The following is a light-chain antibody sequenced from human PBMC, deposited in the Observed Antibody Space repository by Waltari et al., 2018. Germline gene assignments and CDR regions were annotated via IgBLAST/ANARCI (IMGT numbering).Light chain of an antibody. CDR1: YSTIGTNI. CDR2: SND. Sequence: QSVLTQPPSASGTPGQRVSISCSGSYSTIGTNILTWYQQLPGPAPKLLIYSNDYRPSGVPERFSGSKSGTSASLAISGLQSEDEAEYYCATWDDRLTGVVFGGGTRVTVL. J-gene: IGLJ2*01. V-gene: IGLV1-44*01. CDR3: ATWDDRLTGVV.